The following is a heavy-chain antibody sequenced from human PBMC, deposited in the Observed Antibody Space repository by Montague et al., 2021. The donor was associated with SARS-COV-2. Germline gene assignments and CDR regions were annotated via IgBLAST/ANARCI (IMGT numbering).Heavy chain of an antibody. D-gene: IGHD1-26*01. CDR3: ARVLGSGSYRFDY. J-gene: IGHJ4*02. Sequence: TLSLTCTVSGDSISSGGYYWSWIRQHPGKGLEWLGYISSSGRSFYNPSLRSRLTISLDTSKNQFSLQLSSVTAADTALYYCARVLGSGSYRFDYWGLGTLVTVSS. V-gene: IGHV4-31*03. CDR1: GDSISSGGYY. CDR2: ISSSGRS.